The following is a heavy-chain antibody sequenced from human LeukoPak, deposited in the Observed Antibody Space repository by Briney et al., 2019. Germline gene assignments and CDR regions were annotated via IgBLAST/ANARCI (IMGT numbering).Heavy chain of an antibody. V-gene: IGHV3-23*01. J-gene: IGHJ4*02. D-gene: IGHD3-22*01. Sequence: GGSLRLSCAASGFTFSSYAMSWVRQAPGKGLEWVSAISGSGGSTYYADSVKGWFTISRDNSKNTLYLQMNSLRAEDTAVYYCAKSTTKAHYYDSSGYPYWGQGTLVTVSS. CDR2: ISGSGGST. CDR3: AKSTTKAHYYDSSGYPY. CDR1: GFTFSSYA.